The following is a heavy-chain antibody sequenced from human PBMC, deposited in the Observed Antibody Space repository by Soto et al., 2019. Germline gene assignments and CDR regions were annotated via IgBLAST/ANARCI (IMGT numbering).Heavy chain of an antibody. CDR1: GFSLSTSGVG. V-gene: IGHV2-5*02. CDR2: IYWDDDK. CDR3: AHSRYYDFWSGYYRVYFDY. Sequence: SGPTLVKPTQTLTLTCTFSGFSLSTSGVGVGWIRQPPGKALEWLALIYWDDDKRYSPSLKSRLTITKDTSKNQVVLTMTNMDPVDTATYYCAHSRYYDFWSGYYRVYFDYWGQGTLVTVSS. D-gene: IGHD3-3*01. J-gene: IGHJ4*02.